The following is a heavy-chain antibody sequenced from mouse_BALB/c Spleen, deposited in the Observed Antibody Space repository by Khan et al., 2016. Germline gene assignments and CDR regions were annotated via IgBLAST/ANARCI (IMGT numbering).Heavy chain of an antibody. CDR2: IWGDGRT. Sequence: QVQLKESGPGLVAPSQSLSITCTVSGFSLTGYGVNWVRQPPGKGLEWLGKIWGDGRTDYNSALKSRVSISKDNYKSQVFLKMNSLQTDDTAKYYCSSDYDGFAYWGQGTLVIVSA. V-gene: IGHV2-6-7*01. CDR3: SSDYDGFAY. J-gene: IGHJ3*01. D-gene: IGHD2-12*01. CDR1: GFSLTGYG.